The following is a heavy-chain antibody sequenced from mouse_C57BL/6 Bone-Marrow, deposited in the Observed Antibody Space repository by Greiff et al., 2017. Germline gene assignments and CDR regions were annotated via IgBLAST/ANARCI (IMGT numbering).Heavy chain of an antibody. D-gene: IGHD2-4*01. CDR1: GFNIKDDY. CDR3: TTGYDYDRAGFAY. CDR2: IDPENGDT. Sequence: VQLQQSGAELVRPGASVKLSCTASGFNIKDDYMHWVKQRPEQGLEWIGWIDPENGDTEYASKFQGKATITADTSSNTAYLQLSSLTSEDTAVYYCTTGYDYDRAGFAYWGQGTLVTVSA. V-gene: IGHV14-4*01. J-gene: IGHJ3*01.